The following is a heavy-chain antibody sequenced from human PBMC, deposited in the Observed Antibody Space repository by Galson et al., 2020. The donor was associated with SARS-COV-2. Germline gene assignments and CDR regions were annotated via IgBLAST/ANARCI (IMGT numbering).Heavy chain of an antibody. Sequence: GESLQITRLASGLTFRSYSMNRVRQAPRKGTEPVSSMSSSSTHIYYADSVKGRFTISRDNAKSSLFLQMNSLRAEDTAVYYCAGDQGAEVGATGYYYGMDVWGQGTTVTVSS. CDR1: GLTFRSYS. CDR2: MSSSSTHI. V-gene: IGHV3-21*01. CDR3: AGDQGAEVGATGYYYGMDV. J-gene: IGHJ6*02. D-gene: IGHD1-26*01.